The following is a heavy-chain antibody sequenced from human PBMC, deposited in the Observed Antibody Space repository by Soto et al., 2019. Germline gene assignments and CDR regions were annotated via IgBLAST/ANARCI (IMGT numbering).Heavy chain of an antibody. CDR3: ARLNKGLADRGLDY. Sequence: SETLSLPCTVSGGSISSSSYYWGWIRQPPGKGLEWIGSIYYSGSTYYNPSLKSRVTISVDTSKNQFSLKLSSVTAADTAVYYCARLNKGLADRGLDYWGQGTLVTLCS. D-gene: IGHD6-13*01. V-gene: IGHV4-39*01. CDR1: GGSISSSSYY. J-gene: IGHJ4*02. CDR2: IYYSGST.